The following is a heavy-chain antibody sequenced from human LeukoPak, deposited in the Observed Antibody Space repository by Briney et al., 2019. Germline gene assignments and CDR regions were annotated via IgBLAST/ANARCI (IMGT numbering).Heavy chain of an antibody. Sequence: GGSLRLSCAASGFTFSNAWMSWFRKAPGKGLECVGRIKSKTDGGTTDYAAPMKGRFTISRDDSKNTLYLQMNSLKTEDTAVYYCTTGRFADLDIWGQGTMVTVSS. J-gene: IGHJ3*02. CDR2: IKSKTDGGTT. CDR1: GFTFSNAW. V-gene: IGHV3-15*01. D-gene: IGHD3-16*01. CDR3: TTGRFADLDI.